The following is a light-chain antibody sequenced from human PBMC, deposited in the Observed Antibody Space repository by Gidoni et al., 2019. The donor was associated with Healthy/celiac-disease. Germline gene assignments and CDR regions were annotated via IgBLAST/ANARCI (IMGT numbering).Light chain of an antibody. V-gene: IGKV1-9*01. CDR2: AAS. CDR3: QQLNSYPRT. CDR1: QGISSY. J-gene: IGKJ1*01. Sequence: DIPLTQSPSFLSASVGDRVTITCRASQGISSYLAWYQQKPGKAPKLLIYAASTLQSGVPSRFSGSGSGTEFTLTISSLQPEDFATYYCQQLNSYPRTFXHXTKVEIK.